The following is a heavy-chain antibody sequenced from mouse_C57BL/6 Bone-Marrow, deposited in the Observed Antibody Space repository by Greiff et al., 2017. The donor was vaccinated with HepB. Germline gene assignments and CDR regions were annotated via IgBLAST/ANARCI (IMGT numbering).Heavy chain of an antibody. Sequence: VQLQQSGAELVKPGASVKISCKASGYTFTDYYINWVKQRPGQGLEWIGKIGPGSGSTYYNEKFKSKATLTVDTSSSTAYMQLSSLTSEDSAVYYCAREIYPYYFDYWGQGTTLTVSS. CDR1: GYTFTDYY. J-gene: IGHJ2*01. CDR3: AREIYPYYFDY. CDR2: IGPGSGST. V-gene: IGHV1-77*01. D-gene: IGHD2-1*01.